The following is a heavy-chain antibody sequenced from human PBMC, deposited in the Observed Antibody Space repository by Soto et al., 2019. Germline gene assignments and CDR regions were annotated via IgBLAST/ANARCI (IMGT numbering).Heavy chain of an antibody. V-gene: IGHV3-15*01. Sequence: VGSLRLSCAASGFTFSNAWMSWVRQAPGKGLEWVGRIKSKTDGGTTDYAAPVKGRFTISRDDSKNTLYLQMNSLKTEDTAVYYCTTAGEVLRFLEWPDYYYYGMDVWGQGTTVTVSS. CDR1: GFTFSNAW. CDR2: IKSKTDGGTT. D-gene: IGHD3-3*01. J-gene: IGHJ6*02. CDR3: TTAGEVLRFLEWPDYYYYGMDV.